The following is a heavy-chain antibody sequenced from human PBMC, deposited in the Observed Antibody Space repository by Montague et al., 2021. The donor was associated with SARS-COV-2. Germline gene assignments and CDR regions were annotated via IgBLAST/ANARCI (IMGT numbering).Heavy chain of an antibody. CDR3: ARGAVVVPASTEDYYYSYGMDV. Sequence: SETLSLTCAVSGGSFSGYYWSWIRQPPGKGLEWIGEIYHSGSTNYNPSLKSRVTISVDTSKNQFSLKLSSVTAADTAVYYCARGAVVVPASTEDYYYSYGMDVWGQGTTVTVSS. CDR1: GGSFSGYY. CDR2: IYHSGST. J-gene: IGHJ6*02. D-gene: IGHD2-2*01. V-gene: IGHV4-34*01.